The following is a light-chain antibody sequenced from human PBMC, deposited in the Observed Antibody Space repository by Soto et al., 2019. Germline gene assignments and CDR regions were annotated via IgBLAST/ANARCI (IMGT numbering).Light chain of an antibody. V-gene: IGLV2-14*03. CDR1: NSDIGGYNY. CDR2: DVS. J-gene: IGLJ2*01. CDR3: SSYTSRSTLGV. Sequence: QSVLTQRASVSGSPGQSITISCTGTNSDIGGYNYVSWYQQHPGIAPKLMIYDVSNRPSGVSYRFSGSKSGNTASLTISGLQAEDEADYYCSSYTSRSTLGVFGAGTQLTVL.